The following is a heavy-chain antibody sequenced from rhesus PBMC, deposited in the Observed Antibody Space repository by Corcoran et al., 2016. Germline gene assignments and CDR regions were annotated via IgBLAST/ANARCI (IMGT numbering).Heavy chain of an antibody. CDR2: ISYTGGST. Sequence: EVQLVESGGGLAKPGGSLRLSCAASGFSFSDYYMYWVRQAPGKGLEWVSGISYTGGSTNNADAVKGRFTSSRENAKNTLYLQMDSLRAEDTAVYYCARVRVQFGYNSLDVWGRGVLVTVSS. CDR3: ARVRVQFGYNSLDV. V-gene: IGHV3S18*01. J-gene: IGHJ5-2*02. CDR1: GFSFSDYY. D-gene: IGHD5-24*01.